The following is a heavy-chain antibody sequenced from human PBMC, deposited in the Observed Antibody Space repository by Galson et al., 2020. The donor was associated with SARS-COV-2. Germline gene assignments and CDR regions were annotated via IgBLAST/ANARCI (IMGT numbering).Heavy chain of an antibody. V-gene: IGHV3-30*18. Sequence: GESLKISCAASGFTFSSYGMQWVRQAPGKGLEWVTVISYDGSNKYYADSVKGRFTISRDNSKNTLYLQMNSLRAEDTAVYYCAKLGPGRAFDIWGQGTMVTVSS. CDR3: AKLGPGRAFDI. CDR1: GFTFSSYG. J-gene: IGHJ3*02. CDR2: ISYDGSNK.